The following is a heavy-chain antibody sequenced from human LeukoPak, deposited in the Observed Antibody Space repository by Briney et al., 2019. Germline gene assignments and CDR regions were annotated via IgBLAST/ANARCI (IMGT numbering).Heavy chain of an antibody. D-gene: IGHD3-10*01. J-gene: IGHJ4*02. CDR2: IYYSVGA. CDR1: GDSISNSNW. Sequence: PSETLSLTCAVSGDSISNSNWWSWVRQPPGKGLEWIGEIYYSVGANYNPSLKSRVTISVDKSKNQFSLRLSSVTAADTAVYYCARRPPMVRGVIMSIDYWGQGTLVTVSS. V-gene: IGHV4-4*02. CDR3: ARRPPMVRGVIMSIDY.